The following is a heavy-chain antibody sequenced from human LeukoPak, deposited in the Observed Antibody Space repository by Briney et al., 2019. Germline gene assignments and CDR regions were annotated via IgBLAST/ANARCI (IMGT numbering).Heavy chain of an antibody. Sequence: GASVKVSCKASGGTFSSYAISWVRQAPGQGLEWMGGIVPIFGTANYAQKFQGRVTITADESTSTAYMELSSLRSEDTAVYYCARGLGIVPAAVDYWGQGTPVTVSS. J-gene: IGHJ4*02. CDR3: ARGLGIVPAAVDY. CDR2: IVPIFGTA. CDR1: GGTFSSYA. V-gene: IGHV1-69*01. D-gene: IGHD2-2*01.